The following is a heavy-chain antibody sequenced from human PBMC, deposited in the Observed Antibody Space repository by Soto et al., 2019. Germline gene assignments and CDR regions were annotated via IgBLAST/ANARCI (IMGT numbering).Heavy chain of an antibody. V-gene: IGHV4-30-2*01. Sequence: SETLSLTCAVSGDSISSCGYSWSWIRQPPVKGLEWIGYIPPSGSTYYNPSLMSRVTIAVDRSDNHFSLRLTSVTAADTAVYYCARDGAWRGMDVWGQGTTVNVSS. J-gene: IGHJ6*02. CDR1: GDSISSCGYS. D-gene: IGHD1-26*01. CDR2: IPPSGST. CDR3: ARDGAWRGMDV.